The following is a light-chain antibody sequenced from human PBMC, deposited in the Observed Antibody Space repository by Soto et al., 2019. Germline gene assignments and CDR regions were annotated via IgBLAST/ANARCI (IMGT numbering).Light chain of an antibody. J-gene: IGKJ1*01. CDR2: DAS. CDR3: QQRSNWWT. Sequence: IVLTQSPDTLSLSPGERATLSCRASQSVSSQLAWYKQRPGQAPRLLIYDASSRATGIPARFSGSGSGTDFTLTISSLEPEDFAVYYCQQRSNWWTFGQGTKVEVK. CDR1: QSVSSQ. V-gene: IGKV3-11*01.